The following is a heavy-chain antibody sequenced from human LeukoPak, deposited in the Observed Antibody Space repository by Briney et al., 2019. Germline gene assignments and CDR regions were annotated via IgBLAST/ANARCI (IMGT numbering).Heavy chain of an antibody. J-gene: IGHJ4*02. Sequence: ASVKVSCRASGYTFTSYGISWVRQAPGQGLEWMGWISAYNGNTNYAQKLQGRVTMTTDTSTSTAYMELRSLRSDDTAVYYCARDLYSGYDLGDDYWGQGTLVTVSS. V-gene: IGHV1-18*01. CDR1: GYTFTSYG. D-gene: IGHD5-12*01. CDR3: ARDLYSGYDLGDDY. CDR2: ISAYNGNT.